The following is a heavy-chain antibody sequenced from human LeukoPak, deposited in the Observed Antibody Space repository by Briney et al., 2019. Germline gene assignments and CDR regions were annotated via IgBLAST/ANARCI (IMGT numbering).Heavy chain of an antibody. CDR2: IRTAGSTI. CDR3: VRGGYCGSSICYSLNAFDI. D-gene: IGHD2-2*01. CDR1: GFTFSNAW. J-gene: IGHJ3*02. V-gene: IGHV3-11*04. Sequence: PGGSLRLSCAASGFTFSNAWISWVRQAPGKGLEWVSYIRTAGSTIYYADSVKGRFTISRDDANNSLYLQMNSLRAEDTAVYYCVRGGYCGSSICYSLNAFDIWGQGTTVTVSA.